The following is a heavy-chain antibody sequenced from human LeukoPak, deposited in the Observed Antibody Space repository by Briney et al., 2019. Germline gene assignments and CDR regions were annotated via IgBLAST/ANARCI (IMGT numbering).Heavy chain of an antibody. Sequence: GGSLRLSCAASGFTLSNYWMHWVRQAPGKGPVWVSRINSDGSSTSYADSVKGRFNISRDNAKSTLYLQMNSLRAEDTAVYYCARGIFGEGLDWGQGTLVTVSS. CDR2: INSDGSST. CDR1: GFTLSNYW. J-gene: IGHJ4*02. D-gene: IGHD3-10*02. CDR3: ARGIFGEGLD. V-gene: IGHV3-74*01.